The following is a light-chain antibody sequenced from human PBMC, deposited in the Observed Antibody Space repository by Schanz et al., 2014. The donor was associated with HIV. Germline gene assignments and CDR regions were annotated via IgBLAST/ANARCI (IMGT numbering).Light chain of an antibody. J-gene: IGKJ3*01. V-gene: IGKV3-20*01. CDR2: GAS. CDR1: QTVSNGY. CDR3: QQYGSSGT. Sequence: EIVLTQSPATLSLSPGERATLSCRASQTVSNGYLAWFQQKPGQAPRLLIYGASSRATGVPDRFSGSGSGTYFTLTINRLEPEDCAVYYCQQYGSSGTFGPGTKVHIQ.